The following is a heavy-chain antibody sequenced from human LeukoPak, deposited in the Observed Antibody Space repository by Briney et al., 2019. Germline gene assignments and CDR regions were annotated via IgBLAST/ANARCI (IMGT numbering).Heavy chain of an antibody. D-gene: IGHD1-26*01. CDR2: IYYSGRT. Sequence: SETLSLTCTVSGGSISSYYWSWIRQPPGKGLEWIGYIYYSGRTNYNPSLKSRVTISVDTSKNQFSLKLSSVTAADTAVYYCARASASYEYNWFDPWGQGTLVTVSS. CDR3: ARASASYEYNWFDP. V-gene: IGHV4-59*01. CDR1: GGSISSYY. J-gene: IGHJ5*02.